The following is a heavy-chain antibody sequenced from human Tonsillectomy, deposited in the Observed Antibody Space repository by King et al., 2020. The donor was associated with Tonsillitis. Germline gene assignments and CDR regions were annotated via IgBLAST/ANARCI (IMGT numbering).Heavy chain of an antibody. Sequence: VQLVESGGGVVRTGGSLRLSCEASGFIFSGYGMHWVRQAPGRGPEWMAVIWFDGNNRFYGEAVEGRFTISRDISKNTLYLEILYLRVEDTAVYYCARDSTQWGRKNQHYYMDVWGKGTTVTVSS. CDR1: GFIFSGYG. CDR2: IWFDGNNR. CDR3: ARDSTQWGRKNQHYYMDV. J-gene: IGHJ6*03. D-gene: IGHD3-16*01. V-gene: IGHV3-33*08.